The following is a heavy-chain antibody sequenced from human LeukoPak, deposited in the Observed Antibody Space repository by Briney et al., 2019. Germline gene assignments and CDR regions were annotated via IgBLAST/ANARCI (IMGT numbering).Heavy chain of an antibody. CDR2: ISTRSTTI. CDR1: GFTFSSHS. CDR3: ARAGYCSSTSCFYYFDY. Sequence: GGSLRLSCAASGFTFSSHSINWVRQAPGKGLEWVSYISTRSTTIYYADSVKGRFTISRDNTKNSLYLQMNSLRAEDTAVYYCARAGYCSSTSCFYYFDYWGQGTLVTVSS. V-gene: IGHV3-48*04. D-gene: IGHD2-2*01. J-gene: IGHJ4*02.